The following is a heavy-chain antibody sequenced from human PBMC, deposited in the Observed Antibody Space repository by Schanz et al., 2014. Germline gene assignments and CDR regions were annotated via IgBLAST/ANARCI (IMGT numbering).Heavy chain of an antibody. Sequence: QVQLVQSGSELKKPGASVKVSCKASGYTLTNFDINWVRQAPGQGLEWMGWINTNTGNPTYAQAFTGRFLFSLDTSVNTAYLQISSLEADDTAVYYCARRGIRGVFSSFDYWGLGTLVTVSS. CDR1: GYTLTNFD. D-gene: IGHD3-10*01. CDR3: ARRGIRGVFSSFDY. V-gene: IGHV7-4-1*02. J-gene: IGHJ4*02. CDR2: INTNTGNP.